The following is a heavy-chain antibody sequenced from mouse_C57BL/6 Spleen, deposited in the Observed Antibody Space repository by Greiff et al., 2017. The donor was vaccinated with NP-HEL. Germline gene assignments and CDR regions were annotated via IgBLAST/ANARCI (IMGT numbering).Heavy chain of an antibody. V-gene: IGHV5-16*01. CDR2: INYDGSST. CDR1: GFTFSDYY. D-gene: IGHD1-1*01. Sequence: EVKLVESEGGLVQPGSSMTLSCTASGFTFSDYYMAWVRQVPEKGLEWVANINYDGSSTYYLDSLKSRFIISRDNAKNILYLQMSSLKAEDTATYYCAREYYYGSSSGFAYWGQGTLVTVSA. J-gene: IGHJ3*01. CDR3: AREYYYGSSSGFAY.